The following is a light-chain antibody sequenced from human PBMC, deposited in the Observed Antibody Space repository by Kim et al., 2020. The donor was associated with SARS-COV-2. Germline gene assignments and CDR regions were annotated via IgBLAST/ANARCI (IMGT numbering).Light chain of an antibody. Sequence: SSELTKDPAVSVALGQTVRITCQGDSLRSYYASWYQQKPGQAPVLVIYGKNNRPSGIPDRFSGSSSGNTASLTITGAQAEDEADYYCKSRDSSGNLVVFG. J-gene: IGLJ2*01. CDR3: KSRDSSGNLVV. CDR1: SLRSYY. CDR2: GKN. V-gene: IGLV3-19*01.